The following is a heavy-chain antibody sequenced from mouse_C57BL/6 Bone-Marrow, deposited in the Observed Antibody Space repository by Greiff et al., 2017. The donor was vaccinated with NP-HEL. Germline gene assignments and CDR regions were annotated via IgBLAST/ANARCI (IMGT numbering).Heavy chain of an antibody. CDR2: IDPSDSYT. J-gene: IGHJ3*01. V-gene: IGHV1-69*01. CDR1: GYTFTSYW. CDR3: EREGNWDEGWFAY. D-gene: IGHD4-1*01. Sequence: QVQLQQPGAELVMPGASVKLSCKASGYTFTSYWMHWVKQRPGQGLEWIGEIDPSDSYTNYNQKFKGKSTLTVDKSSSTAYMQLSSLTSEDAAVYYCEREGNWDEGWFAYWGQGTLVTVSA.